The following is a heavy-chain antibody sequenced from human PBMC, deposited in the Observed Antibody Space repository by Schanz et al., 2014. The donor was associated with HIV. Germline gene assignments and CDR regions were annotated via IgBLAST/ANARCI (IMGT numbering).Heavy chain of an antibody. J-gene: IGHJ6*02. V-gene: IGHV3-30*03. D-gene: IGHD3-10*01. CDR1: GFTFSTYG. CDR3: ARGSGPYYYYYGMDV. Sequence: QVQLVESGGGVVQPGRSLRLSCAASGFTFSTYGMHWVRQGPGKGLEWVAVSSHDGSVKFYGDSVKGRFTISRDNSKNTLYLQMNSLRAEDTAVYYCARGSGPYYYYYGMDVWGQGTTVTVSS. CDR2: SSHDGSVK.